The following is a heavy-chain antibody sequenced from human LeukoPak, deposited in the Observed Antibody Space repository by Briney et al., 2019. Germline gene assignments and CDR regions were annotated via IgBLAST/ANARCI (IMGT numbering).Heavy chain of an antibody. CDR2: IWYDGSKE. J-gene: IGHJ4*02. D-gene: IGHD5-18*01. Sequence: PGGSLRLSCAASGFTFITYGMHWVRQAPGKGLEWVAVIWYDGSKEYYADSVKGRFTISRDNSKNTLYLQMNSLRAEDTAVYYCAGELETAMVFDFWGQGTLVTVSS. V-gene: IGHV3-33*01. CDR3: AGELETAMVFDF. CDR1: GFTFITYG.